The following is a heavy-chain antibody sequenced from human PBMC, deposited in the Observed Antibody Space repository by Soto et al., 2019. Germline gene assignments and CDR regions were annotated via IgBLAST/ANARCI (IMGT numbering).Heavy chain of an antibody. CDR3: VKDLQYTGHSYSVRPLQGRPPPFIDA. CDR2: ISRDGGSQ. J-gene: IGHJ5*01. CDR1: GFTFVDYA. D-gene: IGHD5-18*01. V-gene: IGHV3-23*01. Sequence: EVQLLESGGGLVQPGGSLRLSCAASGFTFVDYAMGWVRQAPGKGLAWVAVISRDGGSQHYADSVKGRFTLYRDNSGNTLYLQMNSLGVEDPAIYYCVKDLQYTGHSYSVRPLQGRPPPFIDAWGLGTLVTVSS.